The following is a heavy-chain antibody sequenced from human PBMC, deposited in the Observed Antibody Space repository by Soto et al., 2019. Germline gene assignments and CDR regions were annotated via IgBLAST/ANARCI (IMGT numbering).Heavy chain of an antibody. V-gene: IGHV4-39*01. CDR1: GGSISSSSYY. CDR3: AKKYSSSSQMV. CDR2: IYYSGST. D-gene: IGHD6-6*01. J-gene: IGHJ4*02. Sequence: SETLSLTCTVSGGSISSSSYYWGWIRQPPGKGLEWIGSIYYSGSTYYNPSLKSRVTISVDTSKNQFSLKLSSVTAADTAVYYCAKKYSSSSQMVWGQRTLVTVSS.